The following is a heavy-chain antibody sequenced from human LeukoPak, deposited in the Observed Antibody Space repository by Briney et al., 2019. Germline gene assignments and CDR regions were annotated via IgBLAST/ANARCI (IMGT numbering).Heavy chain of an antibody. CDR1: GGTFSSYA. CDR2: IIPILGIA. D-gene: IGHD3-10*01. Sequence: ASVKVSCKASGGTFSSYAISWVRQAPGQGLEWMGRIIPILGIANYAQKFQGRVTITADKSTSTAYMELSSLRSEDTAVYYCASFTMARGGSPYYFDYWGQGTLVTVSS. CDR3: ASFTMARGGSPYYFDY. V-gene: IGHV1-69*04. J-gene: IGHJ4*02.